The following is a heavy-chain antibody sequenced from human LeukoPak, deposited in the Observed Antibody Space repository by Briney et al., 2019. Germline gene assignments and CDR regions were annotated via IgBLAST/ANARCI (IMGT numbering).Heavy chain of an antibody. Sequence: PSETLSLTCTVSGGSISSSSYYWGWIRQPPGKGLEWIGSIYYSGSTYYNPSLKSRVTISVDTSKNQFSLKLSSVTAADTAVYYCASVEMATISQGYFDYWGQGTLVTVSS. V-gene: IGHV4-39*07. J-gene: IGHJ4*02. CDR1: GGSISSSSYY. CDR3: ASVEMATISQGYFDY. CDR2: IYYSGST. D-gene: IGHD5-24*01.